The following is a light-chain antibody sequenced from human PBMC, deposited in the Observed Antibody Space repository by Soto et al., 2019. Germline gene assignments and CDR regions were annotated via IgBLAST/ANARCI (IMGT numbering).Light chain of an antibody. CDR1: QSVSSN. CDR3: QQENNWPPYT. J-gene: IGKJ2*01. CDR2: GAS. V-gene: IGKV3-15*01. Sequence: EIVMTQSPATPSVSPGERATLSCRASQSVSSNLAWYQQKPGQAPRLLIYGASTRATGIPARLSGSRSGPEFTPTIRSPQSEDLAVYECQQENNWPPYTFGQGTKVEIK.